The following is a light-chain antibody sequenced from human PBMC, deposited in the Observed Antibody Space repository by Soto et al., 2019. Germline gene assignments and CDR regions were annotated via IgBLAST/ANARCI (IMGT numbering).Light chain of an antibody. CDR3: QQYGSSPGT. Sequence: EIVLTQSPGTLSLSPGERATLSCRASQSVSSSYLAWYQQKPGQAPRLLIYGASSRATGIPDRFSGSGSGTDFTLTISRLEPEDFEVHYCQQYGSSPGTLGQGTKVDIK. V-gene: IGKV3-20*01. CDR2: GAS. CDR1: QSVSSSY. J-gene: IGKJ1*01.